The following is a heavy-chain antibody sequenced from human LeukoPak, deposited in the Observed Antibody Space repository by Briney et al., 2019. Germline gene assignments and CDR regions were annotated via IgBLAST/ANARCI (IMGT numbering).Heavy chain of an antibody. D-gene: IGHD2-2*01. V-gene: IGHV1-69*13. CDR1: GGTFSSDA. Sequence: SVKVSCKASGGTFSSDAISWVGQAPGQGLEWMGGIIPIFGTANYAQKFQGRVTITADESTSTAYMELSSLRSEDTAVYYCAREGFSTSHHNWFDPWGQGTLVTVSS. CDR3: AREGFSTSHHNWFDP. J-gene: IGHJ5*02. CDR2: IIPIFGTA.